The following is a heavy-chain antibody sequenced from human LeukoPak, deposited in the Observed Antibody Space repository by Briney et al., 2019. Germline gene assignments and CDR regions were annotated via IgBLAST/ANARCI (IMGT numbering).Heavy chain of an antibody. V-gene: IGHV3-33*01. CDR1: GFNFRRYG. CDR3: ARDGPHYDLDV. CDR2: LWSDGSNT. D-gene: IGHD3-3*01. J-gene: IGHJ6*02. Sequence: GESLKISCAASGFNFRRYGLHWVRQAPGKSLEWVAFLWSDGSNTNYADSVKGRFTISRDISKNSLYLQMNSLRAEDTAVYYCARDGPHYDLDVWGQGTTVTVSS.